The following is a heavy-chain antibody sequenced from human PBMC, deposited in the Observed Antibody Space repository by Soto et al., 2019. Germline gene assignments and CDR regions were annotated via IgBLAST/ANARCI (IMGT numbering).Heavy chain of an antibody. CDR3: ATDITVGTFYYHCCMDG. D-gene: IGHD2-2*01. J-gene: IGHJ6*02. CDR2: IIPIFGTA. CDR1: GGTFSSYA. Sequence: SVKVSCKASGGTFSSYAISWVRQAPGQGLEWMGGIIPIFGTANYAQNFQGRVTITADESTSTAYMELSGLRSEDTAVYYGATDITVGTFYYHCCMDGCGRGPRITV. V-gene: IGHV1-69*13.